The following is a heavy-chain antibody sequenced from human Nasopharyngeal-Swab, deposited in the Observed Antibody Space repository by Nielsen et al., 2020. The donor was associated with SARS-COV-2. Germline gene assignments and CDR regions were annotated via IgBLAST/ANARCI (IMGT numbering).Heavy chain of an antibody. CDR1: GFTFSSYG. Sequence: GESLKISCAASGFTFSSYGMHWVRQAPGKGLEWVGVIWYDGSNKYYADSVKGRFTISRDNSKNTLYLQMNRLRAEDTAVYYCASAPSIAVAAGYGMDVWGQGTTVTVSS. J-gene: IGHJ6*02. V-gene: IGHV3-33*08. D-gene: IGHD6-19*01. CDR2: IWYDGSNK. CDR3: ASAPSIAVAAGYGMDV.